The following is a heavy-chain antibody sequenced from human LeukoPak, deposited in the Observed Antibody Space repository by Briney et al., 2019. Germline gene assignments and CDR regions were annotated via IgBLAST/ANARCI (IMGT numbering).Heavy chain of an antibody. Sequence: KPGGSLRLSCAASGFTFSSSNMHWVRQAPGKGLEWVSFISGTSAAIKYADSVKGRFTISRVIGRKSLYLQMNSLSDEDTAVYYCARGGGGSYSDAFDIWGQGTVVTVSS. CDR2: ISGTSAAI. D-gene: IGHD2-15*01. V-gene: IGHV3-48*02. J-gene: IGHJ3*02. CDR3: ARGGGGSYSDAFDI. CDR1: GFTFSSSN.